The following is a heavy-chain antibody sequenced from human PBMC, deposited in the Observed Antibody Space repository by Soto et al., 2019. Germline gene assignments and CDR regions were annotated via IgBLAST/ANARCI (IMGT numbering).Heavy chain of an antibody. V-gene: IGHV4-30-4*01. CDR2: IYYSGST. CDR1: GGSISSGDYY. CDR3: ARAYYGSGNFDY. Sequence: SETLSLTCTVSGGSISSGDYYWSWIRQPPGKGLEWIGYIYYSGSTYYNPSLKSRVTISVDTSKNQFSLKLGSVTAADTAVYYCARAYYGSGNFDYWGQGTLVTVSS. D-gene: IGHD3-10*01. J-gene: IGHJ4*02.